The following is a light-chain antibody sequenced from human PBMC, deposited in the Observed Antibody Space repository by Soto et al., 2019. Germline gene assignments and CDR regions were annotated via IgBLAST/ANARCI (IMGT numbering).Light chain of an antibody. CDR2: QTS. Sequence: EIVLTQSPATLSLSPGDRVRLSCRASQYINTRLAWYQHRPGQAPRLLIYQTSIRAAGIPARFSASGSGTDFTLTISDVQPEDFALYYCHQRQSWPRTFGQGTKVDIK. V-gene: IGKV3-11*01. J-gene: IGKJ1*01. CDR3: HQRQSWPRT. CDR1: QYINTR.